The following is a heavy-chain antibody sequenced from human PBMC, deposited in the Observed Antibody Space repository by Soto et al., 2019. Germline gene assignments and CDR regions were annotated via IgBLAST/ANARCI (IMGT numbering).Heavy chain of an antibody. J-gene: IGHJ4*02. V-gene: IGHV3-23*01. CDR3: VPGSSGTRGEDS. Sequence: LRLSCAASGLTLSNHAMTWVRQAPGKGLDWVSTVSEYGDVTYYADSVRGRFTISRDNSKNTLYLQLNNLRVEDTAVYYCVPGSSGTRGEDSWGPGVVVTVSS. D-gene: IGHD3-10*01. CDR1: GLTLSNHA. CDR2: VSEYGDVT.